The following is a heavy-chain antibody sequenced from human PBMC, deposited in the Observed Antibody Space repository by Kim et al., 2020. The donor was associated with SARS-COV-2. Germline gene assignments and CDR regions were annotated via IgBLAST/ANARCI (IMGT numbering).Heavy chain of an antibody. CDR1: GGSFSGYY. Sequence: SETLSLTCAVYGGSFSGYYWSWIRQPPGKGLEWIGEINHSGSTNYNPSLKSRVTISVDTSKNQFSLKLSSVTAADTAVYYCARRGPQRPGYSSSWAYNWFDPWGQGTLVTVSS. V-gene: IGHV4-34*01. J-gene: IGHJ5*02. D-gene: IGHD6-13*01. CDR2: INHSGST. CDR3: ARRGPQRPGYSSSWAYNWFDP.